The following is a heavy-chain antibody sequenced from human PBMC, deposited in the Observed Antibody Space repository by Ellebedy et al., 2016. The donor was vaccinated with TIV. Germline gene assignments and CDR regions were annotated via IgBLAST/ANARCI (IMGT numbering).Heavy chain of an antibody. CDR2: IYPGDSDT. CDR1: GYSFTTYW. V-gene: IGHV5-51*01. J-gene: IGHJ4*02. D-gene: IGHD1-26*01. Sequence: KVSCXGSGYSFTTYWIGWVRQMPGKGLEWMGIIYPGDSDTRYSPSFQGQVTISADKSISTAYLQWSSLKASDTAMYYCARHVYSGSPPRFDYWGQGTLVTVSS. CDR3: ARHVYSGSPPRFDY.